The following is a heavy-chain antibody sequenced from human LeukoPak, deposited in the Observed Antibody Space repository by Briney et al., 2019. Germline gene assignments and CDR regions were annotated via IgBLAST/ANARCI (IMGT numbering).Heavy chain of an antibody. CDR3: ASTLRGIDAFDI. D-gene: IGHD3-10*01. CDR2: IYHSGST. CDR1: GGSISSGGYP. Sequence: SQTLSLTCAVSGGSISSGGYPWSWIRQPPGKGLEWIGYIYHSGSTYYNPSLKSRVTISVDRSKNQFSLKLSSVTAADTAVYYCASTLRGIDAFDIWGQGTMVTVSS. J-gene: IGHJ3*02. V-gene: IGHV4-30-2*01.